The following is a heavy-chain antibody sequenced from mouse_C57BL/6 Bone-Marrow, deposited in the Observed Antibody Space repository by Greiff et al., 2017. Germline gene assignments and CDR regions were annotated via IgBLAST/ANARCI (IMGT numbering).Heavy chain of an antibody. V-gene: IGHV1-39*01. J-gene: IGHJ4*01. CDR1: GYSFTDYN. Sequence: VQLQQSGPELVKPGASVKISCKASGYSFTDYNMNWVKQSNGKSLEWIGVINPNYGTTSYNQKFKGKATLTVDQSSSTAYLQLNSLTSEDSAVDYCARDIYYDLYYAMDYWGQGTSVTVSS. CDR2: INPNYGTT. D-gene: IGHD2-4*01. CDR3: ARDIYYDLYYAMDY.